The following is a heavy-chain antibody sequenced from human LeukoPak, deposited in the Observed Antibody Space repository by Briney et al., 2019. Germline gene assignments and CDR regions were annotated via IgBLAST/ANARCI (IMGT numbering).Heavy chain of an antibody. CDR1: GGSISPYY. CDR2: ISYSGST. J-gene: IGHJ4*02. D-gene: IGHD5-24*01. CDR3: TRDRRDGYNYVDY. Sequence: KPSETLSLTCTVSGGSISPYYWSWIRQPPGKGLEWIGYISYSGSTDYNPSLKSRVSISLDTSKNQFSLKLNSVTAADTAVYYCTRDRRDGYNYVDYWGQGTLVTVSS. V-gene: IGHV4-59*01.